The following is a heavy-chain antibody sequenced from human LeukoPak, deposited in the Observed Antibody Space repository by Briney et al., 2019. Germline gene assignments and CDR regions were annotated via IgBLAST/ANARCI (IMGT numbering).Heavy chain of an antibody. CDR3: TRGQCNGRVCYSSLYDS. Sequence: GGSLRLSCAASGFTFSSYNMNWVRQAPGKGLEWVSYISSSSSTIYYADSVKGRFTISRDNAKDWLYLQMSNLRVEDTAVYYCTRGQCNGRVCYSSLYDSWGQGTLVTVSS. D-gene: IGHD2-8*02. J-gene: IGHJ4*02. CDR2: ISSSSSTI. V-gene: IGHV3-48*04. CDR1: GFTFSSYN.